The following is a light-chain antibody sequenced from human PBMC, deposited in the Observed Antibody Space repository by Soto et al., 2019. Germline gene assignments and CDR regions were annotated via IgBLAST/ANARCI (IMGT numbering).Light chain of an antibody. V-gene: IGLV2-14*01. J-gene: IGLJ1*01. Sequence: QSVLTQPASVSGSPGQSITISCTGTSSDVGGYNYVSWYQQHPGKAPKLMIYAVSNRPSGVSTRFSGSKSGNTASLTISGLQAEDEADYRCSSYTTSSTLLYVFGTGTKLTVL. CDR1: SSDVGGYNY. CDR3: SSYTTSSTLLYV. CDR2: AVS.